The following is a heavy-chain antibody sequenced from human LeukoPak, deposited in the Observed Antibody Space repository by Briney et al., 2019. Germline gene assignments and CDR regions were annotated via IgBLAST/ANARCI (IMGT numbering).Heavy chain of an antibody. CDR3: ARPAMVRGVGPRPYGIDV. CDR1: GGSFSGYY. J-gene: IGHJ6*04. CDR2: INHSGST. V-gene: IGHV4-34*01. D-gene: IGHD3-10*01. Sequence: SETLSLTCAVYGGSFSGYYWSWIRQPPGKGLEWIGEINHSGSTNYNPSLKSRVTISVDTSKNQFSLKLSSVTAADTAVYYCARPAMVRGVGPRPYGIDVWGKGTTVTVSS.